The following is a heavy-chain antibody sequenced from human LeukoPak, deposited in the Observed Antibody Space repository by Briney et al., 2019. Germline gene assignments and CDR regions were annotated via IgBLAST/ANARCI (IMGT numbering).Heavy chain of an antibody. J-gene: IGHJ4*02. CDR1: GFTFSSYG. V-gene: IGHV3-NL1*01. Sequence: GGSLRLSCAASGFTFSSYGMHWVRQAPGKGLEWVSVIYSGGSTYYADSVKGRFTISRDNSKNTLYLQMNSLRAEDTAVYYCAKSFALDYWGQGTLVTVSS. CDR3: AKSFALDY. CDR2: IYSGGST.